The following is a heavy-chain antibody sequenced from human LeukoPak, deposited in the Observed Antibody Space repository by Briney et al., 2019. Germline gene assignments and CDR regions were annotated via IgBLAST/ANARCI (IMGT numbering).Heavy chain of an antibody. Sequence: SETLSLTCTVSGGSISSSSYYWGWIRQPPGKGLEWIGSIYYSGSTYYNPSLKSRVTISVDTSKNQFSLKLSSVTAADTAVYYCARTESIAAADTRGYWGQGTLVTVSS. CDR1: GGSISSSSYY. V-gene: IGHV4-39*01. CDR3: ARTESIAAADTRGY. D-gene: IGHD6-13*01. CDR2: IYYSGST. J-gene: IGHJ4*02.